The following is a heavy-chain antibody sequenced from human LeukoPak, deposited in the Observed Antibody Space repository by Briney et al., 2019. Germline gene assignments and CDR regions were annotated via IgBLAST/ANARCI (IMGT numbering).Heavy chain of an antibody. J-gene: IGHJ6*02. D-gene: IGHD1-26*01. CDR3: ARDLAGSYYSVFTYGMDV. V-gene: IGHV3-21*01. Sequence: PGGSLRLSCAASGFTFSSYSMNWVRQAPGKGLEWVSSISSSSSYIYYADSVKGRFTISRDNAKNSLYLQMNSLRAEDTAVYYCARDLAGSYYSVFTYGMDVWGQGTTVTVSS. CDR1: GFTFSSYS. CDR2: ISSSSSYI.